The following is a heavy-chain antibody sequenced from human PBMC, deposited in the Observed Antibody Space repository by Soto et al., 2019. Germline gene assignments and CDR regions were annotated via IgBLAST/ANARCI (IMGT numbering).Heavy chain of an antibody. CDR1: GFSLSTSEVG. CDR2: IFWDAGK. V-gene: IGHV2-5*02. J-gene: IGHJ4*02. Sequence: QITLKESGPTLVKPTQTLTLTCTFSGFSLSTSEVGVGWIRQPPGKALEWLAIIFWDAGKRYSPSLRSRLIISKDTTKNQVVLTMTNIDPIDTATYYCAHRTYCSGGSCYDYWGQGTLVTVSS. D-gene: IGHD2-15*01. CDR3: AHRTYCSGGSCYDY.